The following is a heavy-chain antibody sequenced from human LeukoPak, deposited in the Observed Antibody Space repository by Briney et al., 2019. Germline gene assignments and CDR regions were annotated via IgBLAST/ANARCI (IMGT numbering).Heavy chain of an antibody. Sequence: SETLSLTCAVYGGSFIGYYWSWIRQPPGKGLEWIGEINHSGSTNYNPSLKSRVTISVDTSKNQFSLKLSSVTAADTAVYYCARGNDSSGYYFDYWGQGTLVTVSS. CDR3: ARGNDSSGYYFDY. D-gene: IGHD3-22*01. CDR1: GGSFIGYY. J-gene: IGHJ4*02. CDR2: INHSGST. V-gene: IGHV4-34*01.